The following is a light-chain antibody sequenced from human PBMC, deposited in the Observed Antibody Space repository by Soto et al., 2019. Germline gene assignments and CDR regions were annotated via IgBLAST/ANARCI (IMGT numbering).Light chain of an antibody. CDR2: AAS. J-gene: IGKJ3*01. CDR3: QKYSSVPV. CDR1: QDIRNF. V-gene: IGKV1-27*01. Sequence: DIQMTQSPTSLSASVGDRVTITCRASQDIRNFVAGYQQKPGKAPTLLIYAASTLQSGVPSRFSGSGSGTDFTLTINSLQPEDVATYSCQKYSSVPVFGPGTKVEIK.